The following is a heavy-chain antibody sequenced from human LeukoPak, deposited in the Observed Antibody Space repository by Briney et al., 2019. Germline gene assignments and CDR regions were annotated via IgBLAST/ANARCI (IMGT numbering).Heavy chain of an antibody. CDR1: GYTFTGYD. CDR3: ARAGYCSSTSCSHYYYYYMDV. D-gene: IGHD2-2*01. J-gene: IGHJ6*03. CDR2: INPNSGGT. V-gene: IGHV1-2*02. Sequence: GASVTLSCTASGYTFTGYDMHWVRQAPGQGLEWMGWINPNSGGTNYAQKFQGRVTMTRDTSISTAYMELSRLRSDDTAVYYCARAGYCSSTSCSHYYYYYMDVWGKGTTVTVSS.